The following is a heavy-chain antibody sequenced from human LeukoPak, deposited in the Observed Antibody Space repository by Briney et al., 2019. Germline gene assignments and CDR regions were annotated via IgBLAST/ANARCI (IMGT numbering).Heavy chain of an antibody. D-gene: IGHD2-15*01. CDR2: ISYDGSNK. V-gene: IGHV3-30*04. J-gene: IGHJ4*02. CDR3: ARVGTYRYCSGGSCFTGNFDY. Sequence: GGSLRLSCAASGFTFSSYAMHWVRQAPGKGLEWVAVISYDGSNKYYADSVKGRFTISRDNSKNTLYLQMNSLRAEDTAVYYCARVGTYRYCSGGSCFTGNFDYWGQGTLVTVSS. CDR1: GFTFSSYA.